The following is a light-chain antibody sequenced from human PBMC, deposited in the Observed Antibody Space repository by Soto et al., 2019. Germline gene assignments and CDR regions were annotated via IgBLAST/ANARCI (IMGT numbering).Light chain of an antibody. Sequence: DIQMTQSPSSLSASVGDRVTITCRASQSISSYLNWYQQKPGKAPKLLIYDAPSLQCGVPSRFSGSGSGTDFTLTISSLQPEDFATYYCQQSYSTPLTVGGGTKVEIK. CDR3: QQSYSTPLT. CDR2: DAP. CDR1: QSISSY. V-gene: IGKV1-39*01. J-gene: IGKJ4*01.